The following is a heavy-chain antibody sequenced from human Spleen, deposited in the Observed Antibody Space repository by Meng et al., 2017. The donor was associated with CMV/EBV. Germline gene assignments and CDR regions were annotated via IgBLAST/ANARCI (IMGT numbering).Heavy chain of an antibody. D-gene: IGHD2-2*01. J-gene: IGHJ4*02. CDR3: ARGSGYCISTSCYTFDY. V-gene: IGHV4-38-2*02. CDR1: GYSISSGYY. Sequence: SETLSLTCTVSGYSISSGYYWGWVRQPPGKGLEWIGSIYHSGSTYYNPSLKSRVTISVDTSKNQFSLKMSSVTAADTAVYYCARGSGYCISTSCYTFDYWGQGTLVTVSS. CDR2: IYHSGST.